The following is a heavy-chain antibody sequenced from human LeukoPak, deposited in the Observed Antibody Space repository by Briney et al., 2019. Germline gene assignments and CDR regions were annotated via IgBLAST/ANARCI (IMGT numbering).Heavy chain of an antibody. D-gene: IGHD3-22*01. Sequence: GGSLSLSCAASGFTFSSYSMNWVRQAPGKGLEWVSYISSSSSTIYYGDSVKGRFTISRDNAKSSLYLQMNSLRAEDTAVYYCARDHHRRLYDSQARDTFDIWGQGTMVTVSS. CDR1: GFTFSSYS. CDR2: ISSSSSTI. CDR3: ARDHHRRLYDSQARDTFDI. V-gene: IGHV3-48*01. J-gene: IGHJ3*02.